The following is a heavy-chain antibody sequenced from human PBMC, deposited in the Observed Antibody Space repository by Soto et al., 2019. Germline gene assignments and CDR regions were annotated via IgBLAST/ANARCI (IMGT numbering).Heavy chain of an antibody. V-gene: IGHV4-59*12. D-gene: IGHD2-2*01. J-gene: IGHJ5*02. CDR2: IYHSGST. CDR3: ARVPDR. Sequence: SETLSLTCSVSGGSISSYYWSWIRQPPGKGLEWIGYIYHSGSTYYNPSLKSRVTISVDRSKNQFSLKLSSVTAADTAVYYCARVPDRWGQGTLVTVPQ. CDR1: GGSISSYY.